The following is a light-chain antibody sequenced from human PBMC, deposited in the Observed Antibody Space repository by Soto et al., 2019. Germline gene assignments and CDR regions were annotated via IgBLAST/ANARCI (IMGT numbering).Light chain of an antibody. CDR1: QSVTSN. CDR2: SAS. Sequence: EIVLTQSPGTLSLSSGERATLSCRASQSVTSNSLAWYQQRPGQSPRLLMHSASARAAGLPARFSGSGSGTEFSLSIHSLQSEDFAVYFCQQYNDWPITFGQGTRLEIK. CDR3: QQYNDWPIT. J-gene: IGKJ5*01. V-gene: IGKV3-15*01.